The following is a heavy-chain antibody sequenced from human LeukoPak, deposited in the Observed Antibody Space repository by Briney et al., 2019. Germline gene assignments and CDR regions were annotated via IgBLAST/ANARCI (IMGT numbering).Heavy chain of an antibody. CDR3: ARQDSCSATSCPLGL. V-gene: IGHV5-51*01. Sequence: GESLKISCKGSGYSFTSYWIGWVRQMPGKGLEWMGIIYPGDSDTRYNPSFQGQVTISVDKSISAAYLQWSSLKASDTAMYYCARQDSCSATSCPLGLWGQGTLVAVSS. CDR2: IYPGDSDT. J-gene: IGHJ4*02. D-gene: IGHD2-2*01. CDR1: GYSFTSYW.